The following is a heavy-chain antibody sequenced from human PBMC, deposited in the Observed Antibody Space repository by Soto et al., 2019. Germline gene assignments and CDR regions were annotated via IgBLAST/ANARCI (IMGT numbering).Heavy chain of an antibody. Sequence: SETLSITGAVYGGSFSGYYWCWIRQPPGKWLEWIGEINHSGSTNYKPSLKSPVTISVDTSKNQFSLKLSPGTAADSAVYFCARGPSMGDYYDSSGCVDYWGQGTLVTLSS. J-gene: IGHJ4*02. CDR3: ARGPSMGDYYDSSGCVDY. D-gene: IGHD3-22*01. CDR2: INHSGST. V-gene: IGHV4-34*01. CDR1: GGSFSGYY.